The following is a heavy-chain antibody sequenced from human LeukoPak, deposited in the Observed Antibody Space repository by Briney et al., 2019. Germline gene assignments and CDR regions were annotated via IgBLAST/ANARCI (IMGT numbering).Heavy chain of an antibody. CDR1: GYTFTSYY. V-gene: IGHV1-46*01. D-gene: IGHD3-3*01. J-gene: IGHJ4*02. Sequence: ASVKVSCKASGYTFTSYYMHWVRQAPGQGLEWMGIIKPSGGSTSYAQKFQGRVTMTRDTSTSTVYMELSSLRSEDTAVYYCARADYDFAPDYWGQGTLVTVSS. CDR3: ARADYDFAPDY. CDR2: IKPSGGST.